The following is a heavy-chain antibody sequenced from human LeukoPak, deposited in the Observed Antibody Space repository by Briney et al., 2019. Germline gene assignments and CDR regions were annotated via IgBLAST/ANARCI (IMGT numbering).Heavy chain of an antibody. CDR3: ARQYSSGWYPTGAFDI. J-gene: IGHJ3*02. Sequence: SETLSLTCIVSGGSISSYYWSWIRQPPGKGLECIGYIYYSGSTNYNPSLKSRVTISVDTSKNQFSLKLSSVTAADTAVYYCARQYSSGWYPTGAFDIWGQGTMVTVSS. D-gene: IGHD6-19*01. V-gene: IGHV4-59*01. CDR2: IYYSGST. CDR1: GGSISSYY.